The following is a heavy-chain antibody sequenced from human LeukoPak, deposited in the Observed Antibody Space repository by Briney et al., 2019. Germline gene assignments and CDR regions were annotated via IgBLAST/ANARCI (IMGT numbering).Heavy chain of an antibody. V-gene: IGHV3-9*01. Sequence: PGGSLRPSCAASRFNFEDFGMYWVRQGPGKGLEWVAGITWNSGSAVYADSVEGRFTISRDNVKKSVYLQMSSLRLEDTALYYCAKGHTIFGVVPDILDIWGRGTNVIVSS. D-gene: IGHD3-3*01. CDR1: RFNFEDFG. J-gene: IGHJ3*02. CDR3: AKGHTIFGVVPDILDI. CDR2: ITWNSGSA.